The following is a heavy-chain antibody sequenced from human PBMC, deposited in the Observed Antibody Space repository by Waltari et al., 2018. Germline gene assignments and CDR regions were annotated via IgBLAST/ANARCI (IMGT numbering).Heavy chain of an antibody. CDR3: ARVGYSSGNDY. Sequence: LQLQESGPGLVKPSETLSLTCTVSGGSISSSSYYWGWIRQPPGKGLEWVSSISSSSSYIYYADSVKGRFTISRDNAKNSLYLQMNSLRAEDTAVYYCARVGYSSGNDYWGQGTLVTVSS. CDR1: GGSISSSS. V-gene: IGHV3-21*01. CDR2: ISSSSSYI. J-gene: IGHJ4*02. D-gene: IGHD6-19*01.